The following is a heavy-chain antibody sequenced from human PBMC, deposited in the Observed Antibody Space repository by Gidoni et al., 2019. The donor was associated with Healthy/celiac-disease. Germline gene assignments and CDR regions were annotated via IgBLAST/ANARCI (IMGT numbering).Heavy chain of an antibody. V-gene: IGHV3-48*03. Sequence: EVQLVESGGGLVQPGGSLRLSCAASGFTFSSYEMNWVRQAPGKGLEWVSYNSSSGSTIYYADSVKGRFTISRDNAKNSLYLQMNSLRAEDTAVYYCAREITMVREPGWFDPWGQGTLVTVSS. CDR3: AREITMVREPGWFDP. CDR2: NSSSGSTI. CDR1: GFTFSSYE. J-gene: IGHJ5*02. D-gene: IGHD3-10*01.